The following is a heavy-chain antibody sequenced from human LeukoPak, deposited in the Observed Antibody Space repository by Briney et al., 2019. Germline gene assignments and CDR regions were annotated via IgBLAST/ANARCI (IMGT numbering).Heavy chain of an antibody. D-gene: IGHD5-12*01. Sequence: NPSETLSLTCTVSGVSIKTNSDYWGWLRQPPGKGLEWIGSIYHVGGTYYNPSLKSRVTISIDTSKNQFSLKLTSVTAADTAIYYCARDGRSGYEDLWGPGTLVTASS. CDR3: ARDGRSGYEDL. V-gene: IGHV4-39*07. J-gene: IGHJ5*02. CDR2: IYHVGGT. CDR1: GVSIKTNSDY.